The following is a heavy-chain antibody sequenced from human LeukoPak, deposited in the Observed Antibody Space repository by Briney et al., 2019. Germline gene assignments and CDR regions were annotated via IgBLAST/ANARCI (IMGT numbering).Heavy chain of an antibody. Sequence: SETLSLTCTASGGSISSSSYYWAWLRQPPGKGLEWIGSTYHSGVSYYNPSLKSRATISVDTSKNQFSLKVRSVTATDTAVYYCAREEGDYGGSSFDYWGQGIPVTVSS. J-gene: IGHJ4*02. CDR2: TYHSGVS. CDR1: GGSISSSSYY. D-gene: IGHD4-23*01. CDR3: AREEGDYGGSSFDY. V-gene: IGHV4-39*02.